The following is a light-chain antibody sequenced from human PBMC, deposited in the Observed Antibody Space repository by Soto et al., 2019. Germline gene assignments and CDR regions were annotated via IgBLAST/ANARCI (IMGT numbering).Light chain of an antibody. V-gene: IGKV1-27*01. CDR3: QKYNSAPLT. CDR1: QGISNN. CDR2: AAS. J-gene: IGKJ4*01. Sequence: DIQMTQSQSSLSASVGDRVIISCRASQGISNNLAWYQQKPGKVPKLLIYAASTLQSGVPSRFSGSGSGTDFTLTISSLQPDDVATYYCQKYNSAPLTFGGGTKVEIK.